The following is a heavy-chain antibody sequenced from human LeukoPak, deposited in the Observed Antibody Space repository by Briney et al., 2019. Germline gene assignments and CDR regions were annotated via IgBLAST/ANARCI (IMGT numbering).Heavy chain of an antibody. CDR3: ARDSGGHNYALDGFDI. J-gene: IGHJ3*02. V-gene: IGHV3-48*03. CDR2: ISSRGRTI. D-gene: IGHD5-24*01. CDR1: GFTFSTSE. Sequence: PGGSLRLSCAASGFTFSTSEMNWVRQAPGKGLAWISYISSRGRTIFYADSVKGRSIISRDNAKNSLYLQMNSLRAEDTAVYYCARDSGGHNYALDGFDIWGQGTMVTVSS.